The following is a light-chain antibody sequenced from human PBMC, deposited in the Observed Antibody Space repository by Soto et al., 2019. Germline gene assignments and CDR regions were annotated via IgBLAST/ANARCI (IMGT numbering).Light chain of an antibody. Sequence: DIQMAQSPSSLSASVGDRVTITCRASQSISSYLNWYQQKPGKAPKLLIYAASSLQSGVPSRFSGSRSGTDYTLTVSSLQREDFATYYCQQSYTTPPAFGQGTKVEIK. CDR2: AAS. CDR1: QSISSY. CDR3: QQSYTTPPA. V-gene: IGKV1-39*01. J-gene: IGKJ1*01.